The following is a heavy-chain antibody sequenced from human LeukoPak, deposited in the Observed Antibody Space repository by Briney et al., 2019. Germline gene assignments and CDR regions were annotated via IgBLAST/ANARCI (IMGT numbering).Heavy chain of an antibody. CDR3: ARDGSQQWSFMDV. V-gene: IGHV4-59*01. Sequence: PSETLSLTCTVSGGSISPYYWHWILQPPGKGLEWIGYIYYSGSTSYNPSLKSRVTISVDASKNEFSLKLSSVTAADTAVYYCARDGSQQWSFMDVWGQGTTVTVSS. J-gene: IGHJ6*02. D-gene: IGHD6-19*01. CDR2: IYYSGST. CDR1: GGSISPYY.